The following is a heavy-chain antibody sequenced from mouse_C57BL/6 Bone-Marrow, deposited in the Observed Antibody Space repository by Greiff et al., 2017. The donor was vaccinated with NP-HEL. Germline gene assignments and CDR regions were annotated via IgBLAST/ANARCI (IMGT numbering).Heavy chain of an antibody. D-gene: IGHD2-4*01. V-gene: IGHV5-9-1*02. Sequence: EVMLVESGEGLVKPGGSLKLSCAASGFTFSSYAMSWVRQTPEKRLEWVAYISSGGDYIYYADTVKGRFTISRDNARNTLYLQLSSLKSEDTAMYYCTRDLDDYDQSYYYYAMDYWGQGTSVTVSS. CDR2: ISSGGDYI. J-gene: IGHJ4*01. CDR1: GFTFSSYA. CDR3: TRDLDDYDQSYYYYAMDY.